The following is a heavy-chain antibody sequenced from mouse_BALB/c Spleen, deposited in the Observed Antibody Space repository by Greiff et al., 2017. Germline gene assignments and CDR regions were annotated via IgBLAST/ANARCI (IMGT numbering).Heavy chain of an antibody. CDR2: IFPGTGTT. V-gene: IGHV1S132*01. CDR1: GYTFTSYW. J-gene: IGHJ4*01. D-gene: IGHD1-1*01. Sequence: VQLQQSGAELVKPGASVKLSCKTSGYTFTSYWIQWVKQRPGQGLGWIGEIFPGTGTTYYNEKFKGKATLTIDTSSSTAYMQLSSLTSEDSAVYFCARGTTVVDYYAMDYWGQGTSVTVSA. CDR3: ARGTTVVDYYAMDY.